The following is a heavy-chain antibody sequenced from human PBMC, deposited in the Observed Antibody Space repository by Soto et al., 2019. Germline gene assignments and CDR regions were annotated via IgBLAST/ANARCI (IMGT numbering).Heavy chain of an antibody. CDR2: TYYRSKWYN. Sequence: SQTLSLTCAISGDSVSSNSAAWNWIRQSPSRGLEWLGRTYYRSKWYNDYAVSVKSRITINPDTSKNQFSLQPNSVTPEDTAVYYCARDKSIAARGYYYYGMDVWGQGTTVTVSS. CDR3: ARDKSIAARGYYYYGMDV. V-gene: IGHV6-1*01. CDR1: GDSVSSNSAA. J-gene: IGHJ6*02. D-gene: IGHD6-6*01.